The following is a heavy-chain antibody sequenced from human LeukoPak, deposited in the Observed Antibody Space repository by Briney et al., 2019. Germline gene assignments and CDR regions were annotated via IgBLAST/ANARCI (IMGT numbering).Heavy chain of an antibody. CDR2: IFSRGGA. J-gene: IGHJ4*02. CDR3: ARVATPDVSSPLDF. CDR1: GGSITGFF. V-gene: IGHV4-4*07. Sequence: SETLSLTCAVSGGSITGFFWTWIRQPVGEGLQYIGRIFSRGGANYNPSLQSRVAMSVDTSQNLFSLKLTSVTAADTAVYFCARVATPDVSSPLDFWGQGILVTVSS. D-gene: IGHD6-19*01.